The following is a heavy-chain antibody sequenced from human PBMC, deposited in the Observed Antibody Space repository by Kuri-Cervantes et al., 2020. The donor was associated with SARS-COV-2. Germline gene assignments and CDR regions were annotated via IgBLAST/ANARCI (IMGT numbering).Heavy chain of an antibody. CDR2: MYSGRST. J-gene: IGHJ4*02. V-gene: IGHV3-53*01. CDR3: TRGSIAGRRGIFDF. CDR1: GITVSTNY. Sequence: GESLKISCAASGITVSTNYMYWVRQAPGKGLEWLSVMYSGRSTYYADFVKGRFTISRDTSKNTVYLQMNSLRGDDTAVYYCTRGSIAGRRGIFDFWGQGTVVTVSS. D-gene: IGHD6-6*01.